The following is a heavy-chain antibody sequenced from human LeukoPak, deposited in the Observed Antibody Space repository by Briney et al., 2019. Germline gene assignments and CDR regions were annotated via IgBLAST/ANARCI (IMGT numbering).Heavy chain of an antibody. J-gene: IGHJ6*02. D-gene: IGHD2-2*01. Sequence: SETLSLTCAVYGGSFSGYYWSWIRQPPGKGLEWIGEINHSGSTNYNPSLKSRVTISVDTSKNQFSLKLSSVTAADTAVYYCARDPSEIVVVPAANQPLDVWGQGTTVTVPS. CDR2: INHSGST. V-gene: IGHV4-34*01. CDR1: GGSFSGYY. CDR3: ARDPSEIVVVPAANQPLDV.